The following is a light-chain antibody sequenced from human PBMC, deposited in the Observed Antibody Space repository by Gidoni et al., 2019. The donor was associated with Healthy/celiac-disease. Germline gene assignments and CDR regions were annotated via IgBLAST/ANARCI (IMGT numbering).Light chain of an antibody. Sequence: AIQLTQSPSSLSASVGDRVTITCRASQGISSALAWYQQKPGRAPKLLIYDASSLESGVPSRFSGSGSGTDFTLTISSLQPEDFATYYCQQFNSYPITFGQGTRLEIK. CDR1: QGISSA. CDR3: QQFNSYPIT. CDR2: DAS. V-gene: IGKV1-13*02. J-gene: IGKJ5*01.